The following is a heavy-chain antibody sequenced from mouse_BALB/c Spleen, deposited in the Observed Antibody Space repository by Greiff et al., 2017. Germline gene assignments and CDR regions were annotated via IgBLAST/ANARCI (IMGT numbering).Heavy chain of an antibody. CDR3: ARHGYDDYYAMDY. CDR2: INSDGGST. D-gene: IGHD2-2*01. V-gene: IGHV5-6-2*01. Sequence: EVMLVESGGGLVKPGGSLKLSCAASGFTFSDYYMSWVRKTPEKRLELVAAINSDGGSTYYPDTMERRFIISRDNTKKTLYLQMSSLRSEDTALYYCARHGYDDYYAMDYWGQGTSVTVSS. CDR1: GFTFSDYY. J-gene: IGHJ4*01.